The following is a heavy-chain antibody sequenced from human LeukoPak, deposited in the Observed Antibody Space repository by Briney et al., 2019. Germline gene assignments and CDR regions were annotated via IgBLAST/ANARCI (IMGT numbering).Heavy chain of an antibody. Sequence: GGSLRLSCAGSEFTFSSYSMHWVRQAPGKGLEWVSSISGSSDDIYYADSVKGRFTISRDNSKNSLYLQMKRLRAEDTALYYCARRGYHDYSGFDYWGQGTLVTVSS. CDR1: EFTFSSYS. V-gene: IGHV3-21*01. CDR2: ISGSSDDI. J-gene: IGHJ4*02. D-gene: IGHD1-26*01. CDR3: ARRGYHDYSGFDY.